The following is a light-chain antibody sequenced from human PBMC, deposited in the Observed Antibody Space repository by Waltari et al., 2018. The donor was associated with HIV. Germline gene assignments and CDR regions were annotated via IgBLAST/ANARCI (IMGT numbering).Light chain of an antibody. J-gene: IGKJ4*01. CDR3: QQYYSNPLT. V-gene: IGKV4-1*01. CDR1: QIVFWDSNQNNY. Sequence: DIVMTQSPDSLAVSLGERDTINCNSGQIVFWDSNQNNYLAWYQRKPGQPPKLLIRWASTREFGVPDRFSGSGSGTDFTLTISRLQAEDVVIYFCQQYYSNPLTFGGGTKVEIK. CDR2: WAS.